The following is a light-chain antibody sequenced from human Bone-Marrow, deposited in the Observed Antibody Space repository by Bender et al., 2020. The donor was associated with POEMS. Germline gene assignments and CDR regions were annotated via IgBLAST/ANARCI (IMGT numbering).Light chain of an antibody. V-gene: IGLV3-1*01. Sequence: SYDLTQPPSVSVSPGQTATITCSGDQWGDKFASWYQQKSGQSPVLLIYHDTKRPSGIPERFSGSTSGDTATLTIGGTQTMDEADYYCQAWDSSTVVFGGGTKLTIL. CDR1: QWGDKF. CDR2: HDT. CDR3: QAWDSSTVV. J-gene: IGLJ2*01.